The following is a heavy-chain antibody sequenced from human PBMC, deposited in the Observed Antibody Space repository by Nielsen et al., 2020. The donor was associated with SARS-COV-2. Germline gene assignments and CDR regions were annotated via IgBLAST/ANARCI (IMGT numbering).Heavy chain of an antibody. D-gene: IGHD2-15*01. CDR1: GLTFSAYA. CDR2: ISSDGSDV. CDR3: AKDGGFY. Sequence: GGSLRLSCVASGLTFSAYAMHWVRQAPGKGLEWVAVISSDGSDVDSADSVKGRFTISRDNSKNTLFLQMDSLRGDDTAVYYCAKDGGFYWGQGTLVTVSS. V-gene: IGHV3-30*18. J-gene: IGHJ4*02.